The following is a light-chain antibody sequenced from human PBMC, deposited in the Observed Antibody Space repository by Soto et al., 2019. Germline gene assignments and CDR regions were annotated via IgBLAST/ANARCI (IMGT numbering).Light chain of an antibody. CDR2: EVT. Sequence: QSALTQPPSASGSLGQSVTISCTGTSSDVGGYNYVSWHQQHPGKAPKVMIYEVTKRPPGVPDRFSGCKSGNTASLTVSGLQAEDEADYYCSSFAGSGNPVLLGGGTQLTVL. CDR3: SSFAGSGNPVL. J-gene: IGLJ2*01. V-gene: IGLV2-8*01. CDR1: SSDVGGYNY.